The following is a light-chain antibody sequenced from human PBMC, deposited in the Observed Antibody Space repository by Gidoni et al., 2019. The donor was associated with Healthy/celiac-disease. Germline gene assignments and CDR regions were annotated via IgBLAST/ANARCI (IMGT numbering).Light chain of an antibody. CDR2: DAS. CDR1: QSVSSY. J-gene: IGKJ4*01. Sequence: EIVLTQSPATLSLSPGERTTLSCRASQSVSSYLAWYQQKPGQAPSLLIYDASNRATGIPARFSGSGSGTDFTLTISSPEPEDFAVYYCQQRSNWPRTLTFGGGTKVEIK. V-gene: IGKV3-11*01. CDR3: QQRSNWPRTLT.